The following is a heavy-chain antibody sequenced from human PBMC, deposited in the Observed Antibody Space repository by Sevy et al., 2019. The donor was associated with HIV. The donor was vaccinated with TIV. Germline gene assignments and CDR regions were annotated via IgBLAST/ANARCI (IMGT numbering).Heavy chain of an antibody. CDR2: VYYLGNS. D-gene: IGHD2-21*01. CDR1: GGSITSSGHY. CDR3: ARVAGGENYDYGIDV. Sequence: SETLSLTCTVSGGSITSSGHYWGWIRQSPGKGLEWIGAVYYLGNSHANPSLTSRVTISADTSKNLFSLSLTSLTAADTAIYYCARVAGGENYDYGIDVWGLGTSVTVSS. J-gene: IGHJ6*02. V-gene: IGHV4-39*01.